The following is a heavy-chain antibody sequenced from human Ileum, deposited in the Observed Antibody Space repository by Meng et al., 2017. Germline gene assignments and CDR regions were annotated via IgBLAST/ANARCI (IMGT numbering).Heavy chain of an antibody. CDR2: IFDTGPP. Sequence: VQLQESGPGLVKSSQTLSLTCTVSGGSISSGDYYWSWIRQPPGKGLEWIGYIFDTGPPYYSPPLKSRVIMSVDTSANRFSLNLNSVTAADTAVYFCARGAYLGSGYYFDYWGQGALVTVSS. D-gene: IGHD3-10*01. CDR3: ARGAYLGSGYYFDY. V-gene: IGHV4-30-4*01. J-gene: IGHJ4*02. CDR1: GGSISSGDYY.